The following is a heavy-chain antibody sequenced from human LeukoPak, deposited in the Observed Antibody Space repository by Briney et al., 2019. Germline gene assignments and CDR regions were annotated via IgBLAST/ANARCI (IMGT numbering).Heavy chain of an antibody. Sequence: PSETLSLTCTVSGGAISTYYWSWIRQPPGKGLEWIGYIYYSGTTSYNPSLKSRVTISVDTSKNQFSLKLSSVTAVDTAVYYCARSPYDSSGYPYFDYWGQGTLVTVSS. D-gene: IGHD3-22*01. V-gene: IGHV4-59*12. CDR2: IYYSGTT. CDR1: GGAISTYY. J-gene: IGHJ4*02. CDR3: ARSPYDSSGYPYFDY.